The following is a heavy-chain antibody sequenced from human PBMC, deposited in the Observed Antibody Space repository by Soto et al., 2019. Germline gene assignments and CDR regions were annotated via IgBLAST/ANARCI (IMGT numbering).Heavy chain of an antibody. CDR1: GFTFSSYA. V-gene: IGHV3-23*01. Sequence: PGGSLRLSCAASGFTFSSYAMSWVRQAPGKGLEWVSAISGSGGSTYYADSVKGRFTISRDNSKNTLYLQMNSLRAEDTAVYYCANTGIAVAGAPPMGDAFDIWGQGTMVTVSS. CDR3: ANTGIAVAGAPPMGDAFDI. CDR2: ISGSGGST. D-gene: IGHD6-19*01. J-gene: IGHJ3*02.